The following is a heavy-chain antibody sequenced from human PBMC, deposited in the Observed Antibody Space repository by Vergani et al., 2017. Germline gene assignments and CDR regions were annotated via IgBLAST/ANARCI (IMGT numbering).Heavy chain of an antibody. D-gene: IGHD2-21*02. J-gene: IGHJ6*04. CDR1: GFTFSSYS. CDR3: ARDKRSAVTANTLGLHKVHMDV. Sequence: EVQLVESGGGLVKPGGSLRLSCAASGFTFSSYSMNWVRQAPGKGLEWVSSISSSSSYIYYADSVKGRFTISRDNAKNSLYLKMNSLRAEDTAVYYCARDKRSAVTANTLGLHKVHMDVWGKGTTVTVSS. CDR2: ISSSSSYI. V-gene: IGHV3-21*01.